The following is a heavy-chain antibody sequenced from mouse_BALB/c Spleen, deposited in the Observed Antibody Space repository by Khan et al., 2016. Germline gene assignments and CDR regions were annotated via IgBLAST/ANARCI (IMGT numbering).Heavy chain of an antibody. CDR1: GHTFTNYG. V-gene: IGHV9-3-1*01. CDR3: AREEILRYFDV. CDR2: INTYTGEP. Sequence: QIQLVQSGPELKKPGETVKISCKTSGHTFTNYGMNWVKQAPGKDLKWMGWINTYTGEPTFADDFKGRFAFSLETSANTAYLQINTLKNEDTATYFCAREEILRYFDVWGAGTTVTVSS. J-gene: IGHJ1*01.